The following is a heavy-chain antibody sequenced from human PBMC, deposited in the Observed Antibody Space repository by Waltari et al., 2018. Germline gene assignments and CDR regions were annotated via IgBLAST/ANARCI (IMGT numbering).Heavy chain of an antibody. J-gene: IGHJ3*02. Sequence: QLQLQESGPGLVKPSETLSLTCTVSGGSISSSSYYWGWIRQPPGKGLEWIGSIYYSGSTYYNPSLKSRVTISVDTSKNQFSLKLSSVTAADTAVYYCARNQRGWFDAFDIWGQGTAVTVSS. D-gene: IGHD6-19*01. CDR1: GGSISSSSYY. CDR2: IYYSGST. CDR3: ARNQRGWFDAFDI. V-gene: IGHV4-39*01.